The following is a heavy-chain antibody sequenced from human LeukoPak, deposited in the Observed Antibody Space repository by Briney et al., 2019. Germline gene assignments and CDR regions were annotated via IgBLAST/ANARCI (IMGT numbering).Heavy chain of an antibody. CDR1: GFTVSSKY. CDR3: ARDGSYSSSWYFDY. CDR2: IYSGGST. D-gene: IGHD6-13*01. J-gene: IGHJ4*02. Sequence: GGSLRLSCAASGFTVSSKYMSWVRQAPGKGLEWVSVIYSGGSTYYADSVKGRFTISRDNSKNTPYLQMNSLRAEDTAVYYCARDGSYSSSWYFDYWGQGTLVTVSS. V-gene: IGHV3-66*01.